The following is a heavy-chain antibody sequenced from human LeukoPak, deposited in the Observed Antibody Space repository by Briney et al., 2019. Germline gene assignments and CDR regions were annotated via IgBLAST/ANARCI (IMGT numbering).Heavy chain of an antibody. Sequence: GGSLRLSCAASGFTFSSYGMHWIRQAPGKGLEWVAVISYDGSNKYYADSVKGRFTISRDNSKNTLYLKMNSLRAEDTAVYYCANHGLTTSALDYWGQGTLVTVSS. CDR3: ANHGLTTSALDY. J-gene: IGHJ4*02. CDR1: GFTFSSYG. V-gene: IGHV3-30*18. D-gene: IGHD2/OR15-2a*01. CDR2: ISYDGSNK.